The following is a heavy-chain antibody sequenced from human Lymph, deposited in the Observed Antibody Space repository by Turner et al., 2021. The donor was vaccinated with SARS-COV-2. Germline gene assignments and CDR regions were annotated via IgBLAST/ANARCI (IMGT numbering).Heavy chain of an antibody. Sequence: LPLQEPGPGLVKPSETLSPTCTFPGGSISSSSYYWGWIRQPPGKGLEWIGSISYSGSTYYDPSLKSRVTISVDTSKNHFSLKLSSVTAADTALYYCAIRRWLRGPIDYWGQGTLVTVSS. CDR1: GGSISSSSYY. CDR3: AIRRWLRGPIDY. J-gene: IGHJ4*02. CDR2: ISYSGST. D-gene: IGHD5-12*01. V-gene: IGHV4-39*02.